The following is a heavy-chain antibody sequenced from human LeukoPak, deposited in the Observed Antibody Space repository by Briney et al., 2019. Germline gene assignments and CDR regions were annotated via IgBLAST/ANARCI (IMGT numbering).Heavy chain of an antibody. CDR2: IYCSGST. CDR3: ARSPYCSTTSCPFDY. Sequence: PSETLSLTCTVSGGSISTYYWSWIRQSPGKGLEWIGYIYCSGSTNHNPSLKSRVTISVDTSKNQFSLKLRSVTAADTAVYYCARSPYCSTTSCPFDYWGQGTLVTVSS. V-gene: IGHV4-59*01. D-gene: IGHD2-2*01. CDR1: GGSISTYY. J-gene: IGHJ4*02.